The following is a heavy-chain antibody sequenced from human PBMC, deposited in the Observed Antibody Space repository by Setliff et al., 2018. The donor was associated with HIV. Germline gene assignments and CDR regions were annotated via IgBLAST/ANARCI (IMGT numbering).Heavy chain of an antibody. J-gene: IGHJ4*02. D-gene: IGHD3-16*01. CDR1: RGSLSSGGYY. CDR3: ARRIGAGNFDY. Sequence: SETLSLTCGVFRGSLSSGGYYWRWLRQPPGKGLEWIGPMYDSGRTYYNRSLKSRVTISVDTSKNQFSLKLSSVTAADTAVYYCARRIGAGNFDYWGQGTLVTVSS. V-gene: IGHV4-39*01. CDR2: MYDSGRT.